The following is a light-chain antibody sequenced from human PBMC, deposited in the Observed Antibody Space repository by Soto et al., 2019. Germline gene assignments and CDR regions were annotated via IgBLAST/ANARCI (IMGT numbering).Light chain of an antibody. CDR3: QQRSNCPALT. Sequence: EIVLTQSPATLSLSPGERATLSCRASQSVSSYLAWYQQKPGQAPRLLIYDASNRATGIPARFSGSGSGTDFTLTISSLEPEDFAVYYCQQRSNCPALTFCGGTKVEIK. V-gene: IGKV3-11*01. J-gene: IGKJ4*01. CDR2: DAS. CDR1: QSVSSY.